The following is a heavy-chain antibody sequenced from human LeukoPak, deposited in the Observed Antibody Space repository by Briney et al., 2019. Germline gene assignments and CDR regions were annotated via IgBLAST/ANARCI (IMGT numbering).Heavy chain of an antibody. Sequence: PGGSLGLSCAASGFAVSSNYMSWVRQAPGKGLEWVSVIYCGSNIHYTESVKGRFTISRDNSRNTLYLQMNSLRVEDTAVYYCARNLGATGPHDAFDIWGQGTMVTVSS. V-gene: IGHV3-53*01. CDR1: GFAVSSNY. J-gene: IGHJ3*02. CDR2: IYCGSNI. D-gene: IGHD1-26*01. CDR3: ARNLGATGPHDAFDI.